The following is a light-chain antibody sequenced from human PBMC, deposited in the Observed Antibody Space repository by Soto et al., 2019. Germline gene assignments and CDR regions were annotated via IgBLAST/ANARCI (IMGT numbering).Light chain of an antibody. CDR3: QLYNYWPYT. V-gene: IGKV3-15*01. CDR2: GAS. CDR1: QSVSSN. J-gene: IGKJ2*01. Sequence: EIVMTQSPATLSVSPGERATLSCRASQSVSSNLAWYQQKPGQAPRLLISGASTRATGIQAWFSGSGSGTEFTLTISSLQSEDFAVYYCQLYNYWPYTFGQGTKLEIK.